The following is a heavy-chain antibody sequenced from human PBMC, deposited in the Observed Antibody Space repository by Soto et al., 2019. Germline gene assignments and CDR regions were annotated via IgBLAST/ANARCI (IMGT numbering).Heavy chain of an antibody. D-gene: IGHD6-13*01. J-gene: IGHJ3*01. Sequence: QITLKESGPTLVKPTQTLTLTCIFSGFSLTTNGEGVGWIRQPPGRSLEWLALIYWDGNQRYRPSLQSRLTLTKDTSRNQVVLTMTNMDPVDTATYYCAHRRARAAGRDDAYDVWGQGTLLVVSS. CDR3: AHRRARAAGRDDAYDV. CDR2: IYWDGNQ. CDR1: GFSLTTNGEG. V-gene: IGHV2-5*02.